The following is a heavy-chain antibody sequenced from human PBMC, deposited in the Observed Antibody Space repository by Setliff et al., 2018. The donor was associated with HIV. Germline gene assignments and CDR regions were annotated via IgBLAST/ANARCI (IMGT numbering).Heavy chain of an antibody. Sequence: SETLSLTCAVYGASFSGYYWAWIRQSPGTGLEWIGEINHSGITNYNPTLKSRVTISTDTSKNQFSLRLNSVTAADTAVYYCARVGLRVPPSIFDYWGQGALVTVSS. D-gene: IGHD2-2*01. CDR2: INHSGIT. V-gene: IGHV4-34*01. J-gene: IGHJ4*02. CDR3: ARVGLRVPPSIFDY. CDR1: GASFSGYY.